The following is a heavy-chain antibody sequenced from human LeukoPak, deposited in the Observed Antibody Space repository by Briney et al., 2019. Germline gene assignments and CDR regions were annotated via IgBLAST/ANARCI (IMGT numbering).Heavy chain of an antibody. CDR1: GFTFSDYY. Sequence: PGGSLRLSCAASGFTFSDYYMSWIRQAPGKGLEWVANINEDGKKKNYVDSVKGRFTISRDNTDNSLYLQMNNLRAEDTAVYYCARDTYGDGDYWGQGTLVTVSS. D-gene: IGHD2-8*01. CDR2: INEDGKKK. V-gene: IGHV3-7*01. CDR3: ARDTYGDGDY. J-gene: IGHJ4*02.